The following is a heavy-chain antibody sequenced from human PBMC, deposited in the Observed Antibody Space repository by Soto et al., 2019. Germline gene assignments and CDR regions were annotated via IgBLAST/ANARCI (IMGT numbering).Heavy chain of an antibody. V-gene: IGHV3-66*01. D-gene: IGHD6-19*01. Sequence: GSLRLSCAASGFTVSSNYMSWVRQAPGKGLEWVSVIYSGGSTYYADSVKGRFTISRDNSKNTLYLQMNSLRAEDTAVYYCAREESSGSLDAFDIWGQGTMVTVSS. CDR3: AREESSGSLDAFDI. CDR1: GFTVSSNY. CDR2: IYSGGST. J-gene: IGHJ3*02.